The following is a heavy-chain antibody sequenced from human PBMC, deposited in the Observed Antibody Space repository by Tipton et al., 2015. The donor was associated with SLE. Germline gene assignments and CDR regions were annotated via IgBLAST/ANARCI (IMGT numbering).Heavy chain of an antibody. CDR2: IYHTGST. J-gene: IGHJ4*02. D-gene: IGHD1-14*01. V-gene: IGHV5-51*06. CDR1: GYSFASYW. Sequence: QLVQSGAEVKKSGESLKISCKGSGYSFASYWIGWVRQMPEKGLEWIGYIYHTGSTYYNPSLESRLTISIDTSKNQFSLRLTSMTPADTALYYCARARRTTSSHFDYWGQGTLVTVSS. CDR3: ARARRTTSSHFDY.